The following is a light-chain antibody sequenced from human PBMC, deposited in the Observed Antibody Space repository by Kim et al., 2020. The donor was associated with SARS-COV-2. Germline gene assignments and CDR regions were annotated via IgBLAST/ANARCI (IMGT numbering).Light chain of an antibody. Sequence: ASVGKRVTNTGQASQDISNYVNWYQQKPGEPPNLLIYDASNLELGVPSRFSGSGSRTYFTFTISSLQAEDIATYYCQQYDNIPLTFGGGTKVDIK. CDR1: QDISNY. CDR3: QQYDNIPLT. V-gene: IGKV1-33*01. J-gene: IGKJ4*01. CDR2: DAS.